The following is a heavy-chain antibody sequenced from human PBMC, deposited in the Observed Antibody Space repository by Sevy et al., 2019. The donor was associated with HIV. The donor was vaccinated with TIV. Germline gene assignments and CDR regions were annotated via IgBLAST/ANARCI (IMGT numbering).Heavy chain of an antibody. V-gene: IGHV3-30*03. Sequence: GGSLRLSCAASGFSFSTHGMHWVRRAPGYGPEWVAVISSEGSYKNYADSAKGRFTISRDNSNNMLYLQMNSLRPEDTASYYCAGDAGYDIVWYPGYWGQGNLVTVSS. J-gene: IGHJ4*02. CDR3: AGDAGYDIVWYPGY. D-gene: IGHD3-9*01. CDR1: GFSFSTHG. CDR2: ISSEGSYK.